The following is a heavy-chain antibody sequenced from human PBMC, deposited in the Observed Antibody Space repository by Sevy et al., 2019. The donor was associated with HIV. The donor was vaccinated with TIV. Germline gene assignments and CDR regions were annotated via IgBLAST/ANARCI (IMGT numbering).Heavy chain of an antibody. J-gene: IGHJ6*02. CDR2: IKVDGSEK. CDR1: GFTFRSYW. CDR3: ARDCSSTSCLWGLDV. D-gene: IGHD2-2*01. Sequence: GGSLRFSCAVSGFTFRSYWMSWVRQAPGKGLEWVAHIKVDGSEKYHVDSVKGRFTISRDNAKNSLFLQMNSLRVEDTAVYYCARDCSSTSCLWGLDVWGQGTAVTVSS. V-gene: IGHV3-7*03.